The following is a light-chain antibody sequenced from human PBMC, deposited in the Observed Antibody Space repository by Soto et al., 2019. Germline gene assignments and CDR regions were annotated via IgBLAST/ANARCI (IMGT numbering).Light chain of an antibody. CDR3: QSYDNNLRGVL. CDR2: GNK. J-gene: IGLJ2*01. V-gene: IGLV1-40*01. CDR1: SSNIGAGSD. Sequence: QSVLTQPPSVSGAPGQIVTISCTGSSSNIGAGSDVHWYQQSPGRVPKLLVYGNKHRPSGVPDRFSVSKSGTSASLAITGLQADDEADYYCQSYDNNLRGVLFGGGTKVTVL.